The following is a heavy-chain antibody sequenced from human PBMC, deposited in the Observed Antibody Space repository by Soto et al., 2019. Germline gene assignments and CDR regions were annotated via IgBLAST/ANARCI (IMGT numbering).Heavy chain of an antibody. Sequence: GESLKISCKGSGYSFTSYWIGWVRQMPGKGLEWMGIIYPGDSDTRYSPSFQGQVTISADKSISTAYLQWSSLKASDTAIYYCARQVVVGYDSSGYYTSKDYYYGMDVWGQGTTVTVSS. V-gene: IGHV5-51*01. D-gene: IGHD3-22*01. J-gene: IGHJ6*02. CDR2: IYPGDSDT. CDR3: ARQVVVGYDSSGYYTSKDYYYGMDV. CDR1: GYSFTSYW.